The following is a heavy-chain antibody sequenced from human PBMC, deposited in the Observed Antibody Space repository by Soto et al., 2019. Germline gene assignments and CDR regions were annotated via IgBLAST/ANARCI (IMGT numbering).Heavy chain of an antibody. CDR1: GGSISSGGYY. V-gene: IGHV4-31*03. CDR3: ASSMYYDFWSGYHYFDY. CDR2: IYYSGST. Sequence: SETLSLTCTVSGGSISSGGYYWSWIRQHPGKGLEWIGYIYYSGSTYYNPSLKSRVTISVDTSKNQFSLKLSSVTAADTAVYYCASSMYYDFWSGYHYFDYWGQGTLVTVSS. J-gene: IGHJ4*02. D-gene: IGHD3-3*01.